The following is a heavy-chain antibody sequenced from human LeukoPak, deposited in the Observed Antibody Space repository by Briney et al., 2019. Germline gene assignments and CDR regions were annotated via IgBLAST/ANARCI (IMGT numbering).Heavy chain of an antibody. CDR2: ISSSGSTI. D-gene: IGHD4-17*01. CDR3: ARVSATVTTKNSAVRDAFDI. J-gene: IGHJ3*02. Sequence: GGSLRLSCAASGFTFSSYEMNWVRQAPGKGLEWVSYISSSGSTIYYADSVKGRFTISRDNAKNSLYLQMSSLRAEDTAVYYCARVSATVTTKNSAVRDAFDIWGQGTMVTVSS. CDR1: GFTFSSYE. V-gene: IGHV3-48*03.